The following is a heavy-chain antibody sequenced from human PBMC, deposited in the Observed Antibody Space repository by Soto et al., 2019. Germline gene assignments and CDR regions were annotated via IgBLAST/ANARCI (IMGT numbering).Heavy chain of an antibody. J-gene: IGHJ4*02. D-gene: IGHD6-19*01. CDR1: GFTFDDYA. Sequence: GGSLRLSCAASGFTFDDYAMHWVRQAPGKGLEWVSGISWNSGSIGYADSVKGRFTISRDNAKNSLYLQMNSLRAEDTALYYCAKDGESGSGWYYFDYWGQGTLVTVSS. CDR3: AKDGESGSGWYYFDY. CDR2: ISWNSGSI. V-gene: IGHV3-9*01.